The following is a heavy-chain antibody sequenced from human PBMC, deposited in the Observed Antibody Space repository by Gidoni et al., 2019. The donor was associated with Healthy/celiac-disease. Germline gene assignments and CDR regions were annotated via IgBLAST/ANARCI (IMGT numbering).Heavy chain of an antibody. CDR2: ISGSGGST. CDR1: GFTFSSNS. CDR3: AKDRSPQWLVTASEFDP. V-gene: IGHV3-23*01. D-gene: IGHD6-19*01. J-gene: IGHJ5*02. Sequence: QLLESGGGLVQPGGSLRLSCAASGFTFSSNSMSWVRQAPGKGREWVSAISGSGGSTYYADSVKGRFNISRDNSKNTLYLQMNSLRAEDTAVYYCAKDRSPQWLVTASEFDPWGQGTLVTVSS.